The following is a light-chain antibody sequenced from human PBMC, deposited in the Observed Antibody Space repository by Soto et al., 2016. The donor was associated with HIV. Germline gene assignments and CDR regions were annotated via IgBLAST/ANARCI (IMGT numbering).Light chain of an antibody. V-gene: IGKV1-27*01. CDR1: QGISNY. J-gene: IGKJ4*01. CDR3: QKXNGXVT. CDR2: AAS. Sequence: IQMTQSPASLSASVGDRVTISCRASQGISNYVAWYQKKAGKSPKLLIYAASTLQAGVPSRFSGRGSGTDFTLTITSLQPEDIGTYYCQKXNGXVTFGGGTKVEI.